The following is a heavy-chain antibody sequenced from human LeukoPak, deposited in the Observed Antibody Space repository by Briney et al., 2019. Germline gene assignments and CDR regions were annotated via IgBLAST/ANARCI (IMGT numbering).Heavy chain of an antibody. D-gene: IGHD6-19*01. Sequence: PGGSLRLSCTASGFTFSSYWMTWVRQAPGKGLEWVANIKQDGSEKNYVDSVKGRFTISRDNAANTVYLQVNGPRAEDTAVYYCARGSGAYGDFDYWGQGTLVTVS. CDR2: IKQDGSEK. J-gene: IGHJ4*02. CDR1: GFTFSSYW. CDR3: ARGSGAYGDFDY. V-gene: IGHV3-7*01.